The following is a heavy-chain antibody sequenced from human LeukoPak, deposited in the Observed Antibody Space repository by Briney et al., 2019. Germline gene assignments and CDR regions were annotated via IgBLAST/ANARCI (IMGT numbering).Heavy chain of an antibody. CDR2: INPSRGST. V-gene: IGHV1-46*01. CDR3: ARDGLGYGDYMDV. J-gene: IGHJ6*03. Sequence: AASVKVSCKASGYTFTSYYMHWVRQAPGQGLEWMGIINPSRGSTSYAQKFHGRVTMTRDTSTSTVYMELSSLRSEDTAVYYCARDGLGYGDYMDVWGKGTTVTVSS. D-gene: IGHD5-18*01. CDR1: GYTFTSYY.